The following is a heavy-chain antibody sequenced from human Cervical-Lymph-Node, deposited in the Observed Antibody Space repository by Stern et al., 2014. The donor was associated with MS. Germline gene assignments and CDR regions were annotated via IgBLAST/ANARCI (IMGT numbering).Heavy chain of an antibody. CDR2: ISSSSSTI. Sequence: EVQLVESGGGLVQPGGSLRLSCAASGFTFSSYSMNWVRQAPGKGQEWVSYISSSSSTIYYAGSVKGRFTISPAAAQHSLYLSMNSLRDEDTAVYYCAREDELGGTAWGQGTLVTVSS. V-gene: IGHV3-48*02. D-gene: IGHD1-14*01. CDR3: AREDELGGTA. CDR1: GFTFSSYS. J-gene: IGHJ5*02.